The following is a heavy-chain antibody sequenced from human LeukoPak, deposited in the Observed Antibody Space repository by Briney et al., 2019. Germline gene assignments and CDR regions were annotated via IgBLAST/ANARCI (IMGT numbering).Heavy chain of an antibody. CDR3: AKDYRYGSA. V-gene: IGHV3-23*01. Sequence: GGSLRLSCTASGFTFSTYAMNWVRQAPGKGLEWVSSITGNGGGTKYADSVRGRFTISRDNSKNTLYLQMNSLGAEDTALYYCAKDYRYGSAWGPGTLVVVSS. CDR1: GFTFSTYA. J-gene: IGHJ5*02. D-gene: IGHD6-19*01. CDR2: ITGNGGGT.